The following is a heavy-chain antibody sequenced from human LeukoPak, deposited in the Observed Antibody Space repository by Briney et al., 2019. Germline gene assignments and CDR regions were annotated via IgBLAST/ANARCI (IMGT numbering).Heavy chain of an antibody. D-gene: IGHD3-10*01. V-gene: IGHV1-2*02. CDR1: GYTFTDYY. Sequence: ASVKVSCKASGYTFTDYYIHWVRQAPGQGLEWMGWVNTNPNSADTNYAQNLQGRVTMTRNTSISTAYMELSSLRSEDTAVYYCARGLSLVSATGLWFGPDAFDIWGQGTMVTVSS. CDR2: VNTNPNSADT. CDR3: ARGLSLVSATGLWFGPDAFDI. J-gene: IGHJ3*02.